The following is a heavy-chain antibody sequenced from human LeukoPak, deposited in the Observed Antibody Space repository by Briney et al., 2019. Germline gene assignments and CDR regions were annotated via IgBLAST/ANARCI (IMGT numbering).Heavy chain of an antibody. CDR3: MTAAGYNFGQY. D-gene: IGHD5-18*01. CDR1: GLTVNNNY. Sequence: GGSLRLSCAASGLTVNNNYMNWVRQAPGKGLEWVSALYIGGNAYYADSVRGRFTISRDNSKNTLYLQMNSLRAEDTAIYYCMTAAGYNFGQYWGQGTLVTVSS. J-gene: IGHJ4*02. V-gene: IGHV3-53*01. CDR2: LYIGGNA.